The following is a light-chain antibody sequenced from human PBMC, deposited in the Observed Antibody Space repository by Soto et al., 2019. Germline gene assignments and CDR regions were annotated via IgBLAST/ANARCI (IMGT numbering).Light chain of an antibody. Sequence: QSVLTQPPSVSGAPGQRVTISCTGGSSNIGAGYDVPWYQQHPGTAPKVLIYDNNNRPSGDPYRFSGATSATSTSLAITGLHAEDEADYYCHAYDVSRSGPVFGGGTKLTVL. CDR2: DNN. J-gene: IGLJ2*01. V-gene: IGLV1-40*01. CDR1: SSNIGAGYD. CDR3: HAYDVSRSGPV.